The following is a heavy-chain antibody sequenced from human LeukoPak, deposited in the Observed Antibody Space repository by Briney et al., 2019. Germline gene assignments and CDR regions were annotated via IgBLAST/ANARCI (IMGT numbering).Heavy chain of an antibody. D-gene: IGHD1-20*01. CDR3: ARQLYNWNPPFDY. J-gene: IGHJ4*02. CDR1: GGSISSSSYY. CDR2: IYYSGST. Sequence: SETLSLTCTVSGGSISSSSYYWGWIRQPPGKGLEWIGSIYYSGSTYHNPSLKSRVTISVDTSKNQFSLKLSSVTAADTAVYYCARQLYNWNPPFDYWGQGTLVTVSS. V-gene: IGHV4-39*01.